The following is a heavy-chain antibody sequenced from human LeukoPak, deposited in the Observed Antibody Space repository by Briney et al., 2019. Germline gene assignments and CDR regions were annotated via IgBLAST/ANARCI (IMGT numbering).Heavy chain of an antibody. CDR3: ASLLWSGYYTGY. J-gene: IGHJ4*02. Sequence: ASVKVSCKASGYTFTGYDMHWVRQAPGQGLEWMGWINPNSGGTNYAQKFQGRVTMTSDTSISTAYMELSRLRSDDTAVYYCASLLWSGYYTGYWGQGTLVTVSS. CDR1: GYTFTGYD. D-gene: IGHD3-3*01. CDR2: INPNSGGT. V-gene: IGHV1-2*02.